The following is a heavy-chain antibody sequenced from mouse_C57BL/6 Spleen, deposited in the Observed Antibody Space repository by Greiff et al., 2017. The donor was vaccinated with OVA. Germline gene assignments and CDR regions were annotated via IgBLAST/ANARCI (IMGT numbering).Heavy chain of an antibody. D-gene: IGHD2-3*01. CDR1: GFTFTSYW. Sequence: QVQLKQPGAELVRPGSSVKLSCKASGFTFTSYWMPWVKQRPIQGLEWIGNIDPSDSETHYTQKFKDKATLTVDKSSSTAYMQISSLTAEDSAVYYCARQSMMVTLDYWGQGTTLTVSS. CDR3: ARQSMMVTLDY. CDR2: IDPSDSET. J-gene: IGHJ2*01. V-gene: IGHV1-52*01.